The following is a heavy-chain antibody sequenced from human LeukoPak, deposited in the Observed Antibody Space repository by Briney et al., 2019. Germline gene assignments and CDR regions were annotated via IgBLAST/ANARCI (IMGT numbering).Heavy chain of an antibody. Sequence: SETMSLTCTVSGGSISSYYWSWIRQPPGKGLEWIGYIYYSGSTNYNPSLKSRVTISVDTSKDQFSLKLSSVTAADTAVYYCARPRRGYSYGYDYWGQGTLVTVSS. CDR2: IYYSGST. CDR3: ARPRRGYSYGYDY. D-gene: IGHD5-18*01. CDR1: GGSISSYY. V-gene: IGHV4-59*01. J-gene: IGHJ4*02.